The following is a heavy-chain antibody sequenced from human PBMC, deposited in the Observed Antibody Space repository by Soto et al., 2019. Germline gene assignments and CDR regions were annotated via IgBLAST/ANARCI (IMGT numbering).Heavy chain of an antibody. CDR2: FDPEDGET. J-gene: IGHJ4*02. D-gene: IGHD2-8*01. V-gene: IGHV1-24*01. CDR1: GYTLTELS. CDR3: ASGPDCTNGVCHSFPDY. Sequence: ASVKVSWKVSGYTLTELSMHWVRQAPGKGLEWMGGFDPEDGETIYAQKFQGRVTITGDTSTDTAYMELSSLRSEDTAVYYCASGPDCTNGVCHSFPDYWGQGTLVTVSA.